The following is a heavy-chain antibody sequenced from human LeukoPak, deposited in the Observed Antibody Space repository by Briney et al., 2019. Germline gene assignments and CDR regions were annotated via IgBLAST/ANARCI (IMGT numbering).Heavy chain of an antibody. Sequence: ASVKVSCKASGYTLTDYYMHWVRQAPGHGLEWMGWINPNSGDTNYAQKFQGRATMTRDTSISTAYMDLSRLTSDDTAIYYCARDWRGSYFPDFWGQGTLVTVSS. J-gene: IGHJ4*02. D-gene: IGHD1-26*01. CDR3: ARDWRGSYFPDF. CDR1: GYTLTDYY. CDR2: INPNSGDT. V-gene: IGHV1-2*02.